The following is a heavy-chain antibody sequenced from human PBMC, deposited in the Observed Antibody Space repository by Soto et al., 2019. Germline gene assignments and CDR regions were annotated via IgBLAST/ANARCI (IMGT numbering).Heavy chain of an antibody. CDR3: ASGYGSGSDYYYGMDV. CDR2: INPSGGST. V-gene: IGHV1-46*01. Sequence: GASVKVSCKASGYTFTSYYMHWVRQAPGQGLEWMGIINPSGGSTSYAQKFQGRVTMTRDTSTSTVYMELSSLRSEDTAVYYCASGYGSGSDYYYGMDVWGQGTTVTVYS. D-gene: IGHD3-10*01. J-gene: IGHJ6*02. CDR1: GYTFTSYY.